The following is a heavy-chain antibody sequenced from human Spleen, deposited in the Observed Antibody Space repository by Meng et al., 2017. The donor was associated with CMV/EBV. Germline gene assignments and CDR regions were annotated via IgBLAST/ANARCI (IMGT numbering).Heavy chain of an antibody. J-gene: IGHJ4*02. Sequence: GESLKISCAASGFTFNSYAMNWVRQAPGKGLEWVSTISDSGGNTYYPDSVKGRFTISRDNSNKTVYLQMNRLRAEDTAIYYCAKSRNGYGGEDHWGQGMLVTVSS. D-gene: IGHD5-12*01. CDR2: ISDSGGNT. CDR1: GFTFNSYA. V-gene: IGHV3-23*01. CDR3: AKSRNGYGGEDH.